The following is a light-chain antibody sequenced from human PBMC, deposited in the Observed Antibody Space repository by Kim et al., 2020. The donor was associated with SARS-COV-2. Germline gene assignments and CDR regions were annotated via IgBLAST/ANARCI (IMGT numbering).Light chain of an antibody. J-gene: IGLJ3*02. V-gene: IGLV1-51*01. CDR1: SSNSANSY. CDR2: DNH. Sequence: QKVTISCSGSSSNSANSYLYWYQQLPGTAPKLLFYDNHTRPSGMPDRFSGSKSGTSATLCITGLQTGDEADYYCGTWDSSLNSGVFGGGTQLTVL. CDR3: GTWDSSLNSGV.